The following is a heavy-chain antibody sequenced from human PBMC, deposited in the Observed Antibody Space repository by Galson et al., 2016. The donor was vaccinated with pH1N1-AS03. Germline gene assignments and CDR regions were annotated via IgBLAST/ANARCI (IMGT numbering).Heavy chain of an antibody. Sequence: SLRLSCAASGFTFSTYNMNWVRQAPGKGLEWVSSITTGSGYIYYAESVKGRFIISRDNAKNSLYLQMNSLRVDDTALYYCVRGRRMGRGVTPDHWGQGTLVTVSS. CDR3: VRGRRMGRGVTPDH. J-gene: IGHJ4*02. CDR1: GFTFSTYN. V-gene: IGHV3-21*06. CDR2: ITTGSGYI. D-gene: IGHD3-10*01.